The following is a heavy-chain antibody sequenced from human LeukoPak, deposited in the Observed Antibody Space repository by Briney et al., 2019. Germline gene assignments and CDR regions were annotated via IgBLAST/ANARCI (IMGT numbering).Heavy chain of an antibody. J-gene: IGHJ4*02. V-gene: IGHV3-74*03. CDR1: GFAFSTYW. CDR3: ARGRYYFEY. CDR2: INSGGDSI. Sequence: GGSLRLSCAASGFAFSTYWMHWVRQAPGKGLVWVSRINSGGDSITYADSVKGRFTISRDNAKNTLYLQMNNLRAEDTAVYYCARGRYYFEYWGQGTLVTVSS. D-gene: IGHD4-17*01.